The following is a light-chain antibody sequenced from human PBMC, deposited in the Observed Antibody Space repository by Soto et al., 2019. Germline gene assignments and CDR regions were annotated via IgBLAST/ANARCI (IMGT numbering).Light chain of an antibody. Sequence: DIVMTQSPDSLAVSLGERATINCKSSQTVLYSSNNKNYLAWYLQKPGQPPKLLIYWASTRESGVPDRFSGSGSGTDFTPTISSLQAEEVAVYYCQQYYSTPHTFGQGTKLEIK. CDR1: QTVLYSSNNKNY. J-gene: IGKJ2*01. CDR2: WAS. CDR3: QQYYSTPHT. V-gene: IGKV4-1*01.